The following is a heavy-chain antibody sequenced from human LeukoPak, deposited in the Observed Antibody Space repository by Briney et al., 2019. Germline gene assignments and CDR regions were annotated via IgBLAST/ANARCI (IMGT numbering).Heavy chain of an antibody. CDR3: ARLGGTNWYNWFDP. CDR1: GASISSDY. D-gene: IGHD1-1*01. J-gene: IGHJ5*02. CDR2: VYPTGST. Sequence: SETLSLTCTVSGASISSDYWSWIRQPAGRGLEWIGRVYPTGSTNFSPSLKSRVTISIDTSKNQFSLNLSSVTAADTAVYYCARLGGTNWYNWFDPWGQGTLVTVSS. V-gene: IGHV4-4*07.